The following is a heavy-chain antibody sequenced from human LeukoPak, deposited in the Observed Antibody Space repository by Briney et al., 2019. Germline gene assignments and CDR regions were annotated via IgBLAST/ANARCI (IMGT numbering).Heavy chain of an antibody. CDR2: IIPILGIA. Sequence: ASVKVSCTASGGTFSSYAISWVRQAPGQGLEWMGRIIPILGIANYAQKFRGRVTITADKSTSTAYMELSSLRSEDTAVYYCAREGGDGYNFDYWGQGTLVTVSS. V-gene: IGHV1-69*04. J-gene: IGHJ4*02. CDR1: GGTFSSYA. CDR3: AREGGDGYNFDY. D-gene: IGHD5-24*01.